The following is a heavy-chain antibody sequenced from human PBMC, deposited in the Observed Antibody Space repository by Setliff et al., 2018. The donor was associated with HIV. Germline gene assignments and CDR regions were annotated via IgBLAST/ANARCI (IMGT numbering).Heavy chain of an antibody. J-gene: IGHJ4*02. V-gene: IGHV1-3*01. CDR1: GYTFTSYA. Sequence: ASVKVSCKASGYTFTSYAMHWVRQAPGQRLEWMGWINAGQGNTKNSQKFQGRDTINRDTSASTAYLELSSLRPEDTAVYYCARVWFGEAIFDYWGQGTLVTVSS. CDR3: ARVWFGEAIFDY. CDR2: INAGQGNT. D-gene: IGHD3-10*01.